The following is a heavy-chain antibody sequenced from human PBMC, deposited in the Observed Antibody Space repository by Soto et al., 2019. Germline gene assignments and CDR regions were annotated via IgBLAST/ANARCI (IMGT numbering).Heavy chain of an antibody. V-gene: IGHV1-69*13. CDR3: ARAYYGGNPGDYYYYYHGMDV. D-gene: IGHD4-17*01. Sequence: SVKISCKASGGTFSSYAISWVRQAPGQGLEWMGGIIPIFGTANYAQKFQGRVTINADESTSTAYMELSSLRSEDTAVYYCARAYYGGNPGDYYYYYHGMDVWRQGTKGTV. J-gene: IGHJ6*01. CDR2: IIPIFGTA. CDR1: GGTFSSYA.